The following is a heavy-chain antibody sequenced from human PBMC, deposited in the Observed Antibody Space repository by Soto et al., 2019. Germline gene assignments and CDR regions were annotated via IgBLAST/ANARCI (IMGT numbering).Heavy chain of an antibody. CDR3: AGLNGSGSYYWFDP. J-gene: IGHJ5*02. CDR1: GASISSSTYY. Sequence: PSETLSLTCTVSGASISSSTYYWGWIRQPPGKGLEWIGTVYYGGSTYYNPSLTSRLIISVDTSKNQFSLQLSSVTAADTALYYCAGLNGSGSYYWFDPWGRGTLVTVSS. D-gene: IGHD3-10*01. V-gene: IGHV4-39*01. CDR2: VYYGGST.